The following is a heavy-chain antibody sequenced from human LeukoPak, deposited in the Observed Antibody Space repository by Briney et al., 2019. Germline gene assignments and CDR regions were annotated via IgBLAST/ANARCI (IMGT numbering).Heavy chain of an antibody. D-gene: IGHD6-13*01. Sequence: SVKVSCKASGGTFSSYAISWVRQAPGQGLEWMGGIIPIFGTANYAQKFQGRVTITADESTSTAYMELSSLRSEDTAVYYCASRDPGYSSSWDFDYWGQGTLVTVSS. CDR1: GGTFSSYA. J-gene: IGHJ4*02. V-gene: IGHV1-69*13. CDR3: ASRDPGYSSSWDFDY. CDR2: IIPIFGTA.